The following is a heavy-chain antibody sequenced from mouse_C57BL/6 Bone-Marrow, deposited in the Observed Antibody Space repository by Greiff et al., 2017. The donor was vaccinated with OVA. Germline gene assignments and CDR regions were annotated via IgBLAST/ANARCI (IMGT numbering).Heavy chain of an antibody. CDR3: ARMDDGYGGFAY. D-gene: IGHD2-3*01. Sequence: VQLQQSGAELVKPGASVKISCKASGYAFSSYWMNWVKQRPGKGLEWIGQIYPGDGDTTYNGKFKGKATLTAYKSSSTAYMQLSSLTSEDSAVYFCARMDDGYGGFAYRGQGTLVTVSA. J-gene: IGHJ3*01. CDR2: IYPGDGDT. CDR1: GYAFSSYW. V-gene: IGHV1-80*01.